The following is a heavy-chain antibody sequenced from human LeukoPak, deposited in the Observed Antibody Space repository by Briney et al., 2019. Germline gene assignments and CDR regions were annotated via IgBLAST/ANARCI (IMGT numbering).Heavy chain of an antibody. CDR2: ISGSGGST. CDR1: GFTFSSYG. V-gene: IGHV3-23*01. CDR3: AKDGGLVVVPAAMSY. D-gene: IGHD2-2*01. J-gene: IGHJ4*02. Sequence: GGSLRLSCAASGFTFSSYGMSWVRQAPGKGLEWVSAISGSGGSTYYADSVKGRFTISRDNSKNTLYLQMNSLRAEDTAVYYCAKDGGLVVVPAAMSYWGQGTLVTVSS.